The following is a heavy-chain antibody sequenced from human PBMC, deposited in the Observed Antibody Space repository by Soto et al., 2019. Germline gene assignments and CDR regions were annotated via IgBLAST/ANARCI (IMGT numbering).Heavy chain of an antibody. D-gene: IGHD2-2*01. J-gene: IGHJ5*02. V-gene: IGHV1-3*01. CDR1: GYTFTSYA. CDR3: ARDVCSSTSCYSRGVNWFDP. Sequence: ASVKVSCKASGYTFTSYAMHWVRQAPGQRLEWMGWINAGNGNTKYSQKFQGRVTITRDTSASTAYMELSSLRSEDTAVYYCARDVCSSTSCYSRGVNWFDPWGQGTLVTVSS. CDR2: INAGNGNT.